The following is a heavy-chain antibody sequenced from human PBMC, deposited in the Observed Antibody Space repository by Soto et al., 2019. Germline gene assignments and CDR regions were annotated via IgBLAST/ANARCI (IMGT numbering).Heavy chain of an antibody. Sequence: XSVKVSCKASGYTFTSYYMHWVRQAPGQGLEWMGIINPSGGSTSYAQKFQGRVTMTRDTSTSTVYMELSSLRSEDTAVYYCARDQGTAMPYDAFDIWGQGTMVTVSS. J-gene: IGHJ3*02. D-gene: IGHD5-18*01. CDR3: ARDQGTAMPYDAFDI. V-gene: IGHV1-46*01. CDR1: GYTFTSYY. CDR2: INPSGGST.